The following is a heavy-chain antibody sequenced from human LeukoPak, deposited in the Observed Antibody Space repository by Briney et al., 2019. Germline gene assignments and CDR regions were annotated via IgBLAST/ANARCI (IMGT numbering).Heavy chain of an antibody. V-gene: IGHV3-48*01. CDR1: GFTFSSFS. D-gene: IGHD1-26*01. J-gene: IGHJ4*02. Sequence: GGSLRLSCASSGFTFSSFSMNWVRQVPGKGLEWVSYISSSSAIINYADSVKGRFTISRDNAENTLSLQMNSLRREDTAVYYCARDLNSGAYPFDYWGQGTLVTVSS. CDR3: ARDLNSGAYPFDY. CDR2: ISSSSAII.